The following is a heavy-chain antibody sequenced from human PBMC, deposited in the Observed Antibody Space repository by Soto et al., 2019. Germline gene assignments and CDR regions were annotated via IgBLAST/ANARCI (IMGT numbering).Heavy chain of an antibody. J-gene: IGHJ4*02. CDR3: ARRFSSAFDY. CDR1: GGSVISGGHY. D-gene: IGHD6-6*01. CDR2: IYYSGSA. Sequence: QVQLQESGPGLVKPSQTLSLTCTVSGGSVISGGHYWSWIRQHPGKGPEWIAYIYYSGSAYYNPSLQRRVTISVDTSKNQFSLRVSSVTAADTAVYYCARRFSSAFDYWGQGALVTVSS. V-gene: IGHV4-31*03.